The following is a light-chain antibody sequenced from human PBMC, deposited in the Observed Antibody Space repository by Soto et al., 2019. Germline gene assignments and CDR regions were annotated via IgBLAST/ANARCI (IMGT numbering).Light chain of an antibody. J-gene: IGKJ5*01. CDR3: QQSYSTPWT. V-gene: IGKV1-39*01. CDR2: DAS. CDR1: QSISKD. Sequence: PSSLSASVGDRVTITCRASQSISKDLNWYQQKPGEAPMLLIYDASTLQGGVPSRFSGAVSGTDFTLTISNLQPEDFATYFCQQSYSTPWTFGLGTRLENK.